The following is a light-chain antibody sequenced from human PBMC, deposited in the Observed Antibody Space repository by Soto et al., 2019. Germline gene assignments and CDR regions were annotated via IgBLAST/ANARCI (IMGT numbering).Light chain of an antibody. CDR1: TGAVTSNHH. Sequence: QAVVTQEPSLTVSPGGTVTLTCGSSTGAVTSNHHHYWFQQKAGQAPRTLIYDTSNKHSWTPARFSGSLLGDKAALTLSGAQPEDEAQYYCLLSYNAARVFGGGTQLTVL. J-gene: IGLJ2*01. CDR2: DTS. CDR3: LLSYNAARV. V-gene: IGLV7-46*01.